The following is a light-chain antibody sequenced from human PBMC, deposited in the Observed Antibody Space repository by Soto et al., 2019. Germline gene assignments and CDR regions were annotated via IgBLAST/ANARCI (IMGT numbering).Light chain of an antibody. V-gene: IGKV3-11*01. J-gene: IGKJ5*01. Sequence: EIVLTQSPATLSLSPGERATLSCRASQSVSNYFAWYQQKPGQAPRLLIYDASNRAPGVPARFRGSGSGTDFTLTISSLEPEDFAIYYCQQRSNWLFTFGQGTRLDIK. CDR3: QQRSNWLFT. CDR1: QSVSNY. CDR2: DAS.